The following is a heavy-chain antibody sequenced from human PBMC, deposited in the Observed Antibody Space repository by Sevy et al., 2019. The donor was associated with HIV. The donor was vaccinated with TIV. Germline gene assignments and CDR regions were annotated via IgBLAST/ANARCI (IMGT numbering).Heavy chain of an antibody. Sequence: GGSLRLSCAASGFTFSTYAMSWVHQAPEKGLEWVSAISGSGSATYHADSVRGRFTISRDNSKNTLYLQMNSLRVEDTAVYYCAKDLVRLGSRMGAFDIWGQGTMVTVSS. V-gene: IGHV3-23*01. J-gene: IGHJ3*02. CDR2: ISGSGSAT. CDR1: GFTFSTYA. CDR3: AKDLVRLGSRMGAFDI. D-gene: IGHD3-10*01.